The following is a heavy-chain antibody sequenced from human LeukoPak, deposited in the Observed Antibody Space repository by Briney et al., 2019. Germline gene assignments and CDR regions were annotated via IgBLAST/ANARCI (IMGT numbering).Heavy chain of an antibody. CDR1: GFTFSRYW. CDR3: ARDLQYYDFWSGAHHPYYFDY. D-gene: IGHD3-3*01. CDR2: IKQDGSEK. Sequence: GGSLRLSCAASGFTFSRYWMSWVRQAPGKGLEWVANIKQDGSEKYYVDSVKGRFTISRDNAKNSLYLQMNSLRAEDTAVYYCARDLQYYDFWSGAHHPYYFDYWGQGTLVTVSS. J-gene: IGHJ4*02. V-gene: IGHV3-7*01.